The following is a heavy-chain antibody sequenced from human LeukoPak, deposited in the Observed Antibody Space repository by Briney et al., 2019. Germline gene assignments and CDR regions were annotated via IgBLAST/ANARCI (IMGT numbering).Heavy chain of an antibody. D-gene: IGHD2-8*01. Sequence: ASVKVSCKASGGTFSSYAISWVRQAPGQGLEWMGWVNSKSGNTGYKQKFQARVTITRDTSMTTAYMELSSLTSDDTAVYFCARGLPLGYCTYGVCYPPKHFDFWGQGTLVTVSS. V-gene: IGHV1-8*03. J-gene: IGHJ4*02. CDR3: ARGLPLGYCTYGVCYPPKHFDF. CDR2: VNSKSGNT. CDR1: GGTFSSYA.